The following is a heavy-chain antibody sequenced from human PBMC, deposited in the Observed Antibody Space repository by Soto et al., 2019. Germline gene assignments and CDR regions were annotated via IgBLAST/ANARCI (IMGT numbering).Heavy chain of an antibody. CDR2: IIPILGIA. CDR1: GGTFSSYT. CDR3: ARDGEPRDGYIDFDY. D-gene: IGHD5-12*01. J-gene: IGHJ4*02. Sequence: QVQLVQSGAEVKKPGSSVKVSCKASGGTFSSYTISWVRQAPGQGLEWMRRIIPILGIANYAQKFQGRVTITADKSTSTAYMELSSLRSDDTAVYYCARDGEPRDGYIDFDYWGQGTLVTVSS. V-gene: IGHV1-69*08.